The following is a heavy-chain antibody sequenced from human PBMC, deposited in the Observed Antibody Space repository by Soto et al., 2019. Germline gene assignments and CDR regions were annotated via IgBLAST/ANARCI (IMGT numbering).Heavy chain of an antibody. CDR2: INPSGGST. V-gene: IGHV1-46*01. J-gene: IGHJ6*02. D-gene: IGHD6-19*01. CDR1: GYTFTSYY. CDR3: ARAGAAVAGIYYYYGMDV. Sequence: ASVKVSCKASGYTFTSYYMHWVRQAPGQGLEWMGIINPSGGSTSYAQKFQGRVTMTRDTSTSTVYMELSSLRSEDTAVYYCARAGAAVAGIYYYYGMDVWGQGTTVTVSS.